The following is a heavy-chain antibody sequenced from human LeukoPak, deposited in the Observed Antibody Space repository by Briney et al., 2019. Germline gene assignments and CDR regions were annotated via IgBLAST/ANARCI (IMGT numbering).Heavy chain of an antibody. CDR1: GFTFSSYE. J-gene: IGHJ4*02. CDR2: ISSSGSTI. V-gene: IGHV3-48*03. D-gene: IGHD2-15*01. CDR3: ARDVDTENYFDY. Sequence: GGSLRLSCAASGFTFSSYEMNWVRQAPGKGLEWVSYISSSGSTIYYADSVKGRFTISRDNAKNSLYLQMNSMRAEDTAVYYCARDVDTENYFDYWGQGTLVTVSS.